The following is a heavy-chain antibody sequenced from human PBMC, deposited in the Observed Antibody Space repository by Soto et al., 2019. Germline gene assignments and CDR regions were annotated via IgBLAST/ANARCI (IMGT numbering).Heavy chain of an antibody. CDR2: IIPNFGTT. D-gene: IGHD3-16*02. V-gene: IGHV1-18*01. CDR3: ARGGESYPFDP. CDR1: GGTFISYA. J-gene: IGHJ5*02. Sequence: ASVKVSCKASGGTFISYAISWVRQAPGQGLEWMGGIIPNFGTTNYAQKLQGRVTMTTDTSTSTAYMELRSLRSDDTAVYYCARGGESYPFDPWGQGTLVTV.